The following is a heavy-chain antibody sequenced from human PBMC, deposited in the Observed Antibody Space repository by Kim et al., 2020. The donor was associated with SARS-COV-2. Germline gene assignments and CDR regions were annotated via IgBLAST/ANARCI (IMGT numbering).Heavy chain of an antibody. CDR2: IYSGGRT. V-gene: IGHV3-66*01. Sequence: GGSLRLSCAASGFTVSSNYMSWVRQAPGKGLEWVSVIYSGGRTYYADSVKGRFTISRDNSKNTLYLQMNSLRAEDTAVYYCAKYYYNSGGYYEAAFDYWGQGTLVTVSS. J-gene: IGHJ4*02. D-gene: IGHD3-22*01. CDR3: AKYYYNSGGYYEAAFDY. CDR1: GFTVSSNY.